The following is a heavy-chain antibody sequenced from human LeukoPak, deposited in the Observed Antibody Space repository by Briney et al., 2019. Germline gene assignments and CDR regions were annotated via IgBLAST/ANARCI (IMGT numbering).Heavy chain of an antibody. CDR1: GGSISSSSYY. J-gene: IGHJ4*02. CDR3: ARDTPYTAMVN. D-gene: IGHD5-18*01. V-gene: IGHV4-39*02. CDR2: IYYSGST. Sequence: SETLSLTCTVSGGSISSSSYYWGWIRQPPGKGLEWIGSIYYSGSTYYNPSLKSRVTISVDTSKNQFSLKLSSVTAADTAVYYCARDTPYTAMVNWGQGTLVTVSS.